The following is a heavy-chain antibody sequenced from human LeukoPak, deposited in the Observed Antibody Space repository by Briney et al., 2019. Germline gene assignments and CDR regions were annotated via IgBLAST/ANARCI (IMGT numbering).Heavy chain of an antibody. CDR2: INPNSGGT. Sequence: ASVKVSCKASGYTFTDYYMHCVRQAPGQGLEWMGRINPNSGGTNYAQTFQGRVTMTRDTSISTAYMELSRLRSDDTAVYYCARSSYDYVWGTVYAFDIWGQGTMVTVSS. J-gene: IGHJ3*02. D-gene: IGHD3-16*01. V-gene: IGHV1-2*06. CDR1: GYTFTDYY. CDR3: ARSSYDYVWGTVYAFDI.